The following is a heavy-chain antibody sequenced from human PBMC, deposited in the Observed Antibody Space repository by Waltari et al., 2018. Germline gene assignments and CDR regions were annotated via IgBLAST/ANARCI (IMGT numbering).Heavy chain of an antibody. Sequence: EVQLLESGGDLVQPGGSLRLSCAASGFTFSSYAMTWVRQAPGKGLEWVSAITGRGRDTNYADSVKGRFTVSRDNSKNTLSLQMNSLRAEDTAVYYCAKTGNSDSRWHFDYWGLGTLVTVSS. V-gene: IGHV3-23*01. D-gene: IGHD3-22*01. CDR2: ITGRGRDT. CDR3: AKTGNSDSRWHFDY. CDR1: GFTFSSYA. J-gene: IGHJ4*02.